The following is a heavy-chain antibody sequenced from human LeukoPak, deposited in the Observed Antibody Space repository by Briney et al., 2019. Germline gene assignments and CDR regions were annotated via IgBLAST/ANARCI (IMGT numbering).Heavy chain of an antibody. CDR2: INHSGST. J-gene: IGHJ6*03. Sequence: SETLSLTCTVSGYSISSGYYWSWIRQPPGKGLEWIGEINHSGSTNYNPSLKSRVTISVDTSKNQFSLKLSSVTAADTAVYYCARAVGSGSFQTYYYYMDVWGKGTTVTISS. D-gene: IGHD3-10*01. CDR1: GYSISSGYY. CDR3: ARAVGSGSFQTYYYYMDV. V-gene: IGHV4-38-2*02.